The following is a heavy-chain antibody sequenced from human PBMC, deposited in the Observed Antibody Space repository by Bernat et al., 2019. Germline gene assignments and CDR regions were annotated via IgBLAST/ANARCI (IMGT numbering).Heavy chain of an antibody. CDR1: GYTFTSYY. J-gene: IGHJ4*02. Sequence: QVQLVQSGAEVKKPGASVKVSCKASGYTFTSYYMHWVRQAPGQGLEWMGIINPSGGSTSYAQKFQGRVTMTRDTSTSTADMELSSQRSEDTAVYYCASAGSRNLDYWGQGTLVTVSS. CDR3: ASAGSRNLDY. D-gene: IGHD2-15*01. CDR2: INPSGGST. V-gene: IGHV1-46*01.